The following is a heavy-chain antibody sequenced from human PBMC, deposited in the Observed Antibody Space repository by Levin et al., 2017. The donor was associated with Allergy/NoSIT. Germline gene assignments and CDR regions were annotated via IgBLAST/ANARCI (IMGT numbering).Heavy chain of an antibody. Sequence: GESLKISCAASGFTFSDYYLSWIRQAPGKGLEWVSYISGSDSNIKYADSVKGRFTISRDNAKSSLYLQMNSLRAEDTAMYYCARRSQLLDDAFDIWGQGTMVTVSS. V-gene: IGHV3-11*01. CDR3: ARRSQLLDDAFDI. CDR2: ISGSDSNI. J-gene: IGHJ3*02. CDR1: GFTFSDYY. D-gene: IGHD2-2*01.